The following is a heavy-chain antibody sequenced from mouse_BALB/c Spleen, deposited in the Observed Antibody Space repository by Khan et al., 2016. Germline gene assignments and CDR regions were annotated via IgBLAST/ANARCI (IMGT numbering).Heavy chain of an antibody. J-gene: IGHJ4*01. V-gene: IGHV3-2*02. Sequence: EVQLQESGHGLVKPSQSLSLSCTVTGYSITSDYAWNLIRQFPGNKLEWMGYISYIGSTSYNPSLKSRISITRDTSKNQFFLQLNSVTTEDTATYYCAAGKYGYDARDYWGQGSSVTVSS. CDR1: GYSITSDYA. CDR3: AAGKYGYDARDY. CDR2: ISYIGST. D-gene: IGHD1-1*01.